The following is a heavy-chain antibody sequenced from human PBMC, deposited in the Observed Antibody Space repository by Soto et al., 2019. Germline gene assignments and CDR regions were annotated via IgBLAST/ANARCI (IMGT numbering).Heavy chain of an antibody. V-gene: IGHV3-23*01. CDR3: AKVGVATIGDYF. J-gene: IGHJ4*02. D-gene: IGHD5-12*01. CDR2: ISGGGNTT. CDR1: GFTFSNNA. Sequence: EVQLLESGGGLVQPGGSLRLSCAASGFTFSNNAMTWVRQAPGRGLEWVSVISGGGNTTYYLDSVKGRFIISRDNSKNTVVLQMDNLRADDTAVYYCAKVGVATIGDYFWGQGTLVTVSS.